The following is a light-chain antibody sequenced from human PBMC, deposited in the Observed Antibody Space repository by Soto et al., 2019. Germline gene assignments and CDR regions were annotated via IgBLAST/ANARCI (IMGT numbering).Light chain of an antibody. Sequence: EIVLTQSPATLSLSPGERATLSCRASQSVKSYLAWYQHKPGKAPRLLIYGASNRATGIPARFSGSGSGTDFTLPISSLEPEDVSVYYCQQRSNWTPLTFGQGTRLEIK. J-gene: IGKJ5*01. V-gene: IGKV3-11*01. CDR1: QSVKSY. CDR2: GAS. CDR3: QQRSNWTPLT.